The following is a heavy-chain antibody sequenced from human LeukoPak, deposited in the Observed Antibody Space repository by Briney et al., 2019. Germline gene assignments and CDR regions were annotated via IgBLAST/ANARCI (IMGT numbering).Heavy chain of an antibody. CDR1: GGSLSSYY. V-gene: IGHV4-59*05. J-gene: IGHJ4*02. Sequence: SETLSLTCTVSGGSLSSYYWSWIRQPPGKGLEWIGSVYYSGSTYYNPSLKSRVTISVDTSKNQFSLKLSSVTAADTAVYFCARRGSGYDYNPYDYWGQGTLVTVSS. D-gene: IGHD5-12*01. CDR2: VYYSGST. CDR3: ARRGSGYDYNPYDY.